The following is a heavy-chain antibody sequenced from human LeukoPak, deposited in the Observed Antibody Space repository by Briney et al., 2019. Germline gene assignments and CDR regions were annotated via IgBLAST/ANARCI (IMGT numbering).Heavy chain of an antibody. CDR2: IYWDDDK. V-gene: IGHV2-5*02. CDR1: GFSLNSNGVG. J-gene: IGHJ4*02. D-gene: IGHD3-10*01. CDR3: AHRLEDYFGSGPFDY. Sequence: SGPTLVNPTQTLTLTCTFSGFSLNSNGVGVGWIRQPPGKALEWLALIYWDDDKHYSPSLKSRLTVTKDASTNQVVLTMTNMDPADTATYYCAHRLEDYFGSGPFDYWGQGTLVTVSS.